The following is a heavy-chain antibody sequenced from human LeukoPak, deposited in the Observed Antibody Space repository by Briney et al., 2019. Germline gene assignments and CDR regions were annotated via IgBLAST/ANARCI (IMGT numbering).Heavy chain of an antibody. D-gene: IGHD6-13*01. V-gene: IGHV3-72*01. Sequence: PGGSLTLSCIASGYTPSDHYMDWARQAPGKGLEWVGRTKNKDDRYITEYAASVKGRFTDSRDDSNYSLYLQMDSLKTEDTAVYYGARGVPQLAPAGYFDLWGRGTLVTVS. CDR3: ARGVPQLAPAGYFDL. CDR2: TKNKDDRYIT. J-gene: IGHJ2*01. CDR1: GYTPSDHY.